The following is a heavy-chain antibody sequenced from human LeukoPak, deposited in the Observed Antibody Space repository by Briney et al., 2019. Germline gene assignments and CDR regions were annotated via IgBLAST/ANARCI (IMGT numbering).Heavy chain of an antibody. Sequence: SETPSLTCAVYGGSFSGYYWSWIRQPPGKGLEWIGEINHSGSTNYNPSLKSRVTISVDTSKNQFSLKLSSVTAADTAVYYCARDLSIQRLKTNYYYYYMDVWGKGTTVTVSS. CDR1: GGSFSGYY. CDR3: ARDLSIQRLKTNYYYYYMDV. J-gene: IGHJ6*03. V-gene: IGHV4-34*01. CDR2: INHSGST. D-gene: IGHD1-7*01.